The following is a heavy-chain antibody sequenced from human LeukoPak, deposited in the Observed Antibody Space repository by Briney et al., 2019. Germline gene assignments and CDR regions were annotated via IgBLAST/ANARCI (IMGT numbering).Heavy chain of an antibody. CDR2: ISYDGSNK. CDR1: GFTFSSYG. Sequence: GGSLRLSCAASGFTFSSYGMHWVRQAPGKGLEWVAVISYDGSNKYYADSVKGRFTISRDNSKNTLYLQMNSLRAEDTAVYYCAKHPTMVRGVDDGLDLWGQGTMVTVSS. D-gene: IGHD3-10*01. CDR3: AKHPTMVRGVDDGLDL. V-gene: IGHV3-30*18. J-gene: IGHJ3*01.